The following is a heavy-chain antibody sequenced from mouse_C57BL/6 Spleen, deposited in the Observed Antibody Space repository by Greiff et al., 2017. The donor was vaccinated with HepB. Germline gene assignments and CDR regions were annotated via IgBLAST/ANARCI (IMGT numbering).Heavy chain of an antibody. CDR1: GFTFNTYA. Sequence: EADGGLVQPKGSLKLSCAASGFTFNTYAMHWVRQAPGKGLEWVARIRSKSSNYATYYADSVKDRFTISRDDSQSMLYLQMNNLKTEDTAMYYCVREGGYYGSRGYFDVWGTGTTVTVSS. J-gene: IGHJ1*03. CDR3: VREGGYYGSRGYFDV. V-gene: IGHV10-3*01. D-gene: IGHD1-1*01. CDR2: IRSKSSNYAT.